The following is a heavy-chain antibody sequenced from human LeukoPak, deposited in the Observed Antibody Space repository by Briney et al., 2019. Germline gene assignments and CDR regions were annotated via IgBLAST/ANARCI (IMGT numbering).Heavy chain of an antibody. Sequence: GGFLRLSCAASGFTVSSNYMSWVRQAPGKGLEWVSVIYSGGSTYYADSVKGRFTISRDNSKNTLYLQMNSLRAEDTAVYYCARARSYYGSGSYGVFDYWGQGTLVTVSS. V-gene: IGHV3-53*01. CDR1: GFTVSSNY. J-gene: IGHJ4*02. D-gene: IGHD3-10*01. CDR3: ARARSYYGSGSYGVFDY. CDR2: IYSGGST.